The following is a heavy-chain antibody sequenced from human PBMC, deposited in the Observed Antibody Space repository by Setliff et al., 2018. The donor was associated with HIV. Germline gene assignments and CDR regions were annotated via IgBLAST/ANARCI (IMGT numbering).Heavy chain of an antibody. CDR1: SDSIRFYY. D-gene: IGHD5-18*01. CDR2: VYYTGST. CDR3: TRHPPHHSTLPYYYYGMDV. Sequence: SETLSLTCTVSSDSIRFYYWTWIRQPPGTGLEWIGNVYYTGSTNYNPSLKSRIPISIDTSKNQFSLSLSSVTAADAAVYYRTRHPPHHSTLPYYYYGMDVWGQGTTVTVSS. J-gene: IGHJ6*02. V-gene: IGHV4-59*08.